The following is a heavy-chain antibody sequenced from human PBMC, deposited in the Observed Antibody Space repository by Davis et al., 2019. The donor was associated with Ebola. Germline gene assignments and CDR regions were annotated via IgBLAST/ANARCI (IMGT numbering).Heavy chain of an antibody. CDR3: ARGPLHTVGDAWFDP. V-gene: IGHV1-18*01. J-gene: IGHJ5*02. CDR2: ISAYNGNT. D-gene: IGHD2-21*01. Sequence: ASVKVSCKASGYTFTSYGISWVRQAPGQGLEWMGWISAYNGNTNYAQKLQGRVTMTRDTSTSTVYMELSSLRSEDTAVYYCARGPLHTVGDAWFDPWGQGTLVTVSS. CDR1: GYTFTSYG.